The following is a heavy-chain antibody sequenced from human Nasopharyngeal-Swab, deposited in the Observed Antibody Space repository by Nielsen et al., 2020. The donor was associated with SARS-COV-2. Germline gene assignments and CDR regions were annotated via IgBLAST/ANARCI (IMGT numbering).Heavy chain of an antibody. CDR3: ARALYSSGWYLDY. Sequence: GESLKISCAASGFTFSSYWMHWVRQAPGKGLVWVSRINSDGSSTSYADSVKGRFTISRDNAKSTLYLQMNSLRAEDTAVYYCARALYSSGWYLDYWGQGTLVTVSS. CDR1: GFTFSSYW. D-gene: IGHD6-19*01. V-gene: IGHV3-74*01. J-gene: IGHJ4*02. CDR2: INSDGSST.